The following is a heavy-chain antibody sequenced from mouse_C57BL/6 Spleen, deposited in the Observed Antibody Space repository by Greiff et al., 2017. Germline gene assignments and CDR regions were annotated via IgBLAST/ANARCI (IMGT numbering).Heavy chain of an antibody. Sequence: QVQLQQSGPGLVQPSQSLSITCTVSGFSLTSYGVHWVRQSPGKGLEWLGVIWSGGCTDYNAAFISRLSISKDNSKSQVFFKMNSLQADDTAIYXCARMGYSNYFYWYFDVWGTGTTVTVSS. D-gene: IGHD2-5*01. CDR3: ARMGYSNYFYWYFDV. J-gene: IGHJ1*03. CDR2: IWSGGCT. V-gene: IGHV2-2*01. CDR1: GFSLTSYG.